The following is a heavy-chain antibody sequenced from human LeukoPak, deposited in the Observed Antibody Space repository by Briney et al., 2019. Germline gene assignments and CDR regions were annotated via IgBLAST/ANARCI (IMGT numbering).Heavy chain of an antibody. CDR1: GGSFSGYY. CDR2: IKHSGST. CDR3: ARDHPPPDIVVVPAAMVDP. V-gene: IGHV4-34*01. D-gene: IGHD2-2*01. J-gene: IGHJ5*02. Sequence: PSETLSLTCAVYGGSFSGYYWSWIRQPPGKGLEWIGEIKHSGSTNYNPSLKIRVTISVDTSKNQFSLKLSSVTAADTAVYYCARDHPPPDIVVVPAAMVDPWGQGTLVTVSS.